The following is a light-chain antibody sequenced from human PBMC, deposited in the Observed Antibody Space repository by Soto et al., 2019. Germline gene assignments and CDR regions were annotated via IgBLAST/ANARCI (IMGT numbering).Light chain of an antibody. Sequence: EIVMTQSPATLSVSPGERATLSCRASQSVNSNLAWYQQKPGQAPRLLIYGASTRAPGIPARVSGSRSGTEFTLTISSLQSEDFAVYYCQQHNKWPLTFGGGTKVEIK. CDR2: GAS. CDR1: QSVNSN. CDR3: QQHNKWPLT. J-gene: IGKJ4*01. V-gene: IGKV3D-15*01.